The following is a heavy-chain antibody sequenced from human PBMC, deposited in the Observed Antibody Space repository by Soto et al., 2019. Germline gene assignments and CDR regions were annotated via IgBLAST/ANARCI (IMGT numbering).Heavy chain of an antibody. V-gene: IGHV1-69*13. J-gene: IGHJ5*02. D-gene: IGHD2-2*01. CDR3: AREGGGRYCSSTSCYYWFDP. Sequence: ASVKVSCKASGGTFSSYAISWVRQAPGQGLEWMGGIIPIFGTANYAQKFQGRVTITADESTSTAYMELSSLGSEDTAVYYGAREGGGRYCSSTSCYYWFDPWGQGTLVTVSS. CDR2: IIPIFGTA. CDR1: GGTFSSYA.